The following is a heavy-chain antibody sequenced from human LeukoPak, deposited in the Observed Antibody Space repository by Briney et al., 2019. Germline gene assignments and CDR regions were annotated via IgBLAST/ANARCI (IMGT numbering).Heavy chain of an antibody. D-gene: IGHD3-22*01. CDR3: ARDPVTMIEGYDAFDI. Sequence: ASVKVSCKVSGYTLSEISMHWVRQAPGQGLEWMGIINPSGGSTSYAQKFQGRVTMTRDMSTSTVYMELSSLRSEDTAVYYCARDPVTMIEGYDAFDIWGQGTMVTVSS. CDR2: INPSGGST. CDR1: GYTLSEIS. J-gene: IGHJ3*02. V-gene: IGHV1-46*01.